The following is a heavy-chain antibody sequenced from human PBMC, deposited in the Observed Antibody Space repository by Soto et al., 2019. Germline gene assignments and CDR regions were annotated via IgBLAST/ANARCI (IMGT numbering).Heavy chain of an antibody. Sequence: VRLLESGGGLVQPGGSLRLSCAASGFTFSSYAMTWVRQAPGKGLEWVSVISGSGGSTYYADSVKGRFTISRDNSKNMFYLEMNSLRAEDTAEYYCAKTITMLVVVIKTWGQGTLVSVTS. CDR2: ISGSGGST. V-gene: IGHV3-23*01. CDR1: GFTFSSYA. D-gene: IGHD3-22*01. J-gene: IGHJ5*02. CDR3: AKTITMLVVVIKT.